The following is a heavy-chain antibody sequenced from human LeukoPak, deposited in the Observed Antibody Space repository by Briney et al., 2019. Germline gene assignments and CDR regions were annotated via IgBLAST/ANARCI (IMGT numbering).Heavy chain of an antibody. CDR3: ARGGTVRNGMDV. V-gene: IGHV4-59*01. J-gene: IGHJ6*02. CDR1: GGSISSYY. Sequence: SETLSLTCTVSGGSISSYYWSWIRQPPGKGLEWIGYIYYSGSTNYNPSLKSRVTISVDTSRNQFSLKLGSVTAADTAVYYCARGGTVRNGMDVWGQGTTVTVSS. D-gene: IGHD1-26*01. CDR2: IYYSGST.